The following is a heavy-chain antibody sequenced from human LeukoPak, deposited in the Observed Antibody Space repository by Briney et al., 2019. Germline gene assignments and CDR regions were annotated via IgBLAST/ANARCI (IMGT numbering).Heavy chain of an antibody. J-gene: IGHJ4*02. V-gene: IGHV1-46*01. D-gene: IGHD3-10*01. CDR2: INPSSGTA. Sequence: ASVKVSCKASGYTFTSYYMHWVRQAPGRGLEWMGIINPSSGTASYAQKFQGRVTMTRDTSTSTVYVELSSLRSEDTAVYYCARENKGFGDWGQGTLVTVSS. CDR3: ARENKGFGD. CDR1: GYTFTSYY.